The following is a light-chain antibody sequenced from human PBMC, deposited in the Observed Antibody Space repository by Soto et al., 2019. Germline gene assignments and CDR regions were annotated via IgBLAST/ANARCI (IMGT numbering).Light chain of an antibody. CDR3: QHYGTSPLT. Sequence: EIVLTQSPGTLSLSPGERATLSCRASQSVSSSYLAWYQQKPGQAPRLPIYGASSRATGIPDRFSGSGSGTDFTLTISRLEPEDFAVYYCQHYGTSPLTFGGGTKVEIK. J-gene: IGKJ4*01. CDR2: GAS. CDR1: QSVSSSY. V-gene: IGKV3-20*01.